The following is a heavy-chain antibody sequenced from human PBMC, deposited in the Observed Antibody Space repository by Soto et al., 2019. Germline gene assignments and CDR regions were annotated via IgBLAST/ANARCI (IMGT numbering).Heavy chain of an antibody. Sequence: GGSLRLSCAASGFTFSSYAMHWVRQAPGKGLEWVAVISYDGSNKYYADSVKGRFTISRDNSKNTLYLQMNSLRAEDTAAYYCARVLVVPAARMFYYYGMDVWGQGTTVTVSS. CDR2: ISYDGSNK. J-gene: IGHJ6*02. CDR1: GFTFSSYA. V-gene: IGHV3-30-3*01. CDR3: ARVLVVPAARMFYYYGMDV. D-gene: IGHD2-2*01.